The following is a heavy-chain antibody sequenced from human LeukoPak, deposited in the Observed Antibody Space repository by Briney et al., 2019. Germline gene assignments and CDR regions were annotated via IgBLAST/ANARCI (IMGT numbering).Heavy chain of an antibody. CDR3: ARGGGTYSAFDI. CDR1: GYAFNSYV. D-gene: IGHD1-26*01. J-gene: IGHJ3*02. Sequence: EASVKVSCKASGYAFNSYVISWVRQAPGQALEWMGCISAFNGNTNYAQNLQGRVTMTTDTSPSTAYMELRSLRSDDTAVYYCARGGGTYSAFDIWGQGTMVTFSS. CDR2: ISAFNGNT. V-gene: IGHV1-18*01.